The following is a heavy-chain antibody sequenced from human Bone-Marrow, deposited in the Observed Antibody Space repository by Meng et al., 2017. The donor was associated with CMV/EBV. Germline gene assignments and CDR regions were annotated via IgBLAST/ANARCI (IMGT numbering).Heavy chain of an antibody. CDR2: ISSDGSNK. V-gene: IGHV3-30*04. CDR1: GFSITKYV. CDR3: ARPYNPYDFWNGYSYYFDY. D-gene: IGHD3-3*01. J-gene: IGHJ4*02. Sequence: GESLKISCAASGFSITKYVMHWVRQAPGKGLEWVAVISSDGSNKNYADSVKGRSTISRDNSRNPLYLRINSLRPEDTGVYYCARPYNPYDFWNGYSYYFDYWGQGALVTVSS.